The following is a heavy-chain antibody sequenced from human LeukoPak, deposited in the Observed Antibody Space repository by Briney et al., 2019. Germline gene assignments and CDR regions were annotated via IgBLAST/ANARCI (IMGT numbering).Heavy chain of an antibody. CDR3: SRLIIARTPFYFDY. Sequence: GGSLRLSCAASGFTFSSNAMGWVRQAPGKGLEWVSGINYSGGSTYYADSVKGRFTISRDNSKNTLFLQLNNLRAEDTAVYFCSRLIIARTPFYFDYWGQGTLVTVSS. CDR1: GFTFSSNA. J-gene: IGHJ4*02. D-gene: IGHD2/OR15-2a*01. CDR2: INYSGGST. V-gene: IGHV3-23*01.